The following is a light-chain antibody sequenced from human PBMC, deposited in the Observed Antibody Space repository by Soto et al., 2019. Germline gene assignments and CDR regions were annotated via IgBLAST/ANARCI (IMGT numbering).Light chain of an antibody. Sequence: QSALTQPASVSGSPEQSITISCTGTSSDVGGYNYVSWYQQHPGKAPKLMIYDVSNRPSGVSNRFSGSKSGNTASLTISGLQAEDEADYYSSSYTSSSTLVVVGGGTQLAV. CDR3: SSYTSSSTLVV. CDR2: DVS. J-gene: IGLJ2*01. V-gene: IGLV2-14*01. CDR1: SSDVGGYNY.